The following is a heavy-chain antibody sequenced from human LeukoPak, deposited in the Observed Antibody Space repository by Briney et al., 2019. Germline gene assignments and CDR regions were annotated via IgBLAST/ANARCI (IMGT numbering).Heavy chain of an antibody. J-gene: IGHJ4*02. V-gene: IGHV3-74*01. Sequence: GGYLRLSCAASGFTFSKYWMLWVRQAPGKGLESVSQINTDGTVTTYADSVKGRFTVSTDNADNTMFLQMNSVRDEDTAVYYCATKQWLAPPPDSWGQGTPVTVSS. D-gene: IGHD6-19*01. CDR2: INTDGTVT. CDR3: ATKQWLAPPPDS. CDR1: GFTFSKYW.